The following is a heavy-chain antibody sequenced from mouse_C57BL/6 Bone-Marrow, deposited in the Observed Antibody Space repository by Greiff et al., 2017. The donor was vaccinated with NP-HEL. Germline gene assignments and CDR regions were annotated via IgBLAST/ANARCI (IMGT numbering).Heavy chain of an antibody. CDR3: ASSTYYSNYVGDYYAMDY. CDR1: GYTFTSYW. V-gene: IGHV1-50*01. J-gene: IGHJ4*01. D-gene: IGHD2-5*01. Sequence: QVQLQQSGAELVKPGASVKLSCKASGYTFTSYWMQWVKQRPGQGLEWIGEIDPSDSYTNYNQKFKGKATLTVDTSSSTAYMQLSSLTSEDSAVYYCASSTYYSNYVGDYYAMDYWGQGTSVTVSS. CDR2: IDPSDSYT.